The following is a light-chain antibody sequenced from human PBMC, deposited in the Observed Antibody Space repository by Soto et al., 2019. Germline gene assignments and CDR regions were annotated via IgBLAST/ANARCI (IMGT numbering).Light chain of an antibody. CDR1: QSVSNNY. V-gene: IGKV3-20*01. Sequence: EIMLTQSPGTLSLSPGERATLSCRASQSVSNNYLAWYQQKPGQAPRLLIYGASSRATGIPDRFSGSGSGTDFTLTISSLEPEDFAVYYCQQGKTFGGGTKVDI. CDR2: GAS. J-gene: IGKJ4*01. CDR3: QQGKT.